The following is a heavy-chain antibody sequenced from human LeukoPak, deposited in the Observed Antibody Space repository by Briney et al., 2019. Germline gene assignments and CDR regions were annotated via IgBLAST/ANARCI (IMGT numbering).Heavy chain of an antibody. CDR3: AKVSQHDYGYFDY. CDR1: GFTVSSNS. D-gene: IGHD4-17*01. Sequence: GGSLRLSCTVSGFTVSSNSMSWVRQAPGKGLEWLSAISGSGDSTYYADSVKGWLTISRDNSKNTLFLQMNSLRAENTAVYYCAKVSQHDYGYFDYWGQGTLVTVSS. CDR2: ISGSGDST. V-gene: IGHV3-23*01. J-gene: IGHJ4*02.